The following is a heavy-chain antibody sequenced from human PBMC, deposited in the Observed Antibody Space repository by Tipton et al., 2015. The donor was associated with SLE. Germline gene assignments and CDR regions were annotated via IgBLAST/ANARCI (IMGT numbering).Heavy chain of an antibody. CDR1: GGSFSSSSYY. J-gene: IGHJ6*02. CDR3: ARDSTYKDTVKVYYYGMDV. D-gene: IGHD4-11*01. CDR2: IYTSGST. V-gene: IGHV4-61*02. Sequence: TLSLTCAVYGGSFSSSSYYWGWIRQPAGKGLEWIGRIYTSGSTNYNPSLKSRVTMSVDTSKNQFSLKLSSVTAADTAVYYCARDSTYKDTVKVYYYGMDVWGQGTTVPVSS.